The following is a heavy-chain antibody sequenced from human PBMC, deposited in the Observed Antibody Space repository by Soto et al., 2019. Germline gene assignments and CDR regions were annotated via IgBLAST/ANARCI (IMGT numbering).Heavy chain of an antibody. Sequence: ETLSLTCTVSGGSISSYYWSWIRQPPGKGLEWIGYIYYSGSTNYNPSLKSRVTISVDTSKNQFSLKLSSVTAADTAVYYCARGPYRYSSSSLGYRGQGTLVTVSS. J-gene: IGHJ4*02. D-gene: IGHD6-6*01. V-gene: IGHV4-59*01. CDR2: IYYSGST. CDR1: GGSISSYY. CDR3: ARGPYRYSSSSLGY.